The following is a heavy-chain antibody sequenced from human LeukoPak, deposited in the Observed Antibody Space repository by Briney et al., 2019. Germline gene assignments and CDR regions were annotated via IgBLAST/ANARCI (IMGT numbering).Heavy chain of an antibody. CDR3: ASSQYYDILTGAGFDY. V-gene: IGHV4-59*01. D-gene: IGHD3-9*01. J-gene: IGHJ4*02. CDR1: GGSISSYY. Sequence: PSETLSLTCTVSGGSISSYYWSWIRQPPGKGLEWIGYIYYSGSTNYNPSLKSRVTISVDTSKNQFSLKLSSATAADTAVYYCASSQYYDILTGAGFDYWGQGTLVTVSS. CDR2: IYYSGST.